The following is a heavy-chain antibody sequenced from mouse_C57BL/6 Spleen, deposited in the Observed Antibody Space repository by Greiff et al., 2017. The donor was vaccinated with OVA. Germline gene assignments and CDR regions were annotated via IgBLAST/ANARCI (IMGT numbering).Heavy chain of an antibody. V-gene: IGHV1-20*01. CDR1: GYSFTGYF. CDR3: ARSTTVGAMDY. Sequence: VQLKESGPELVKPGDSVKISCKASGYSFTGYFMNWVMQSHGKSLEWIGRINPYNGDTFYNQKFKGKATLTVDKSSSTAHMELRSLTSEDSAVYYCARSTTVGAMDYWGQGTSVTVSS. J-gene: IGHJ4*01. CDR2: INPYNGDT. D-gene: IGHD1-1*01.